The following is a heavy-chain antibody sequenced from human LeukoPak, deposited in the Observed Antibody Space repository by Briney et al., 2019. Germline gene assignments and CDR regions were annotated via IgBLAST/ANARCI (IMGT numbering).Heavy chain of an antibody. Sequence: ASVKVSCKASGYSFTDYYMHWVRQAPGQGLEWMGWINPNSGGTSSAQKFQGRVTMTRDTSITTVYMEVNWLTSDDTAIYYCARADRLHGGPYLIGPWGQGTLVTVSS. D-gene: IGHD2-21*01. CDR3: ARADRLHGGPYLIGP. CDR2: INPNSGGT. J-gene: IGHJ5*02. CDR1: GYSFTDYY. V-gene: IGHV1-2*02.